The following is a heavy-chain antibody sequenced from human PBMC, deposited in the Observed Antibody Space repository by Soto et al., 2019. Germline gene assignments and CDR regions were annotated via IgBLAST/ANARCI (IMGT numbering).Heavy chain of an antibody. J-gene: IGHJ6*02. D-gene: IGHD2-2*02. CDR3: AKGYCSSTSCYTPDYYYYGMDV. CDR2: ISGSGGST. Sequence: GGSLRLSCAASGFTFSSYAMSWVRQAPGKGLEWVSAISGSGGSTYYADSVKGRFTISRDNSKNTLYLQMNSLRAEDTAVYYCAKGYCSSTSCYTPDYYYYGMDVWGQGTTVTVSS. CDR1: GFTFSSYA. V-gene: IGHV3-23*01.